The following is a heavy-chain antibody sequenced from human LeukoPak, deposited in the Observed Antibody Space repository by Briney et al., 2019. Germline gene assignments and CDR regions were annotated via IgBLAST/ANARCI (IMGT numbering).Heavy chain of an antibody. CDR1: GFIFSNYW. CDR3: ARDRNTDFWSGYYTNYFDY. CDR2: IKQDGGEK. J-gene: IGHJ4*02. V-gene: IGHV3-7*01. D-gene: IGHD3-3*01. Sequence: GGSLRLSCAASGFIFSNYWMTWVRHAPGKGLEWVATIKQDGGEKYYVDSVKGRFTISTDNAKNSLSLQMSSLRAEDTAVYYCARDRNTDFWSGYYTNYFDYWGQGTLVIVSS.